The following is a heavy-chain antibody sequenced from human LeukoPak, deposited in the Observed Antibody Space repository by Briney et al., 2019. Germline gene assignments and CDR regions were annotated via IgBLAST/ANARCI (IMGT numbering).Heavy chain of an antibody. CDR3: AKGDYYDSSGYYWGAFDI. J-gene: IGHJ3*02. CDR2: ISGSGGST. D-gene: IGHD3-22*01. Sequence: GGSLRLSCAASGFTFSSYAMSWVRQAPGKGLEWVSAISGSGGSTYYADSVKGRFTISRDNSKSTLYLQMNSLRAEDTAVYYCAKGDYYDSSGYYWGAFDIWGQGTMVTVSS. V-gene: IGHV3-23*01. CDR1: GFTFSSYA.